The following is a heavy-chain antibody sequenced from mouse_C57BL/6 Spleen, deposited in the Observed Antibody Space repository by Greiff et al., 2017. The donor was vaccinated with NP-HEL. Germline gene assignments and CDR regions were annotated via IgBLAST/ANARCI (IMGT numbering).Heavy chain of an antibody. J-gene: IGHJ2*01. D-gene: IGHD1-2*01. Sequence: VQLQQSGAELVRPGASVKLSCTASGFNIKDDYMHWVKQRPEQGLEWIGWIDPENGDTEYASKFQGKATITADTSSNTAYLQLSSLTSEDTAVYYCTTSTTTALYYFDYWGQGTTLTVSS. CDR3: TTSTTTALYYFDY. CDR1: GFNIKDDY. V-gene: IGHV14-4*01. CDR2: IDPENGDT.